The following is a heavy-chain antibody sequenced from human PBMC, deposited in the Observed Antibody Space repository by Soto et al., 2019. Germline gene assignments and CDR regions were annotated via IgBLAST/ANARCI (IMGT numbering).Heavy chain of an antibody. J-gene: IGHJ4*02. Sequence: PGGSLRLSCAASGFTFSSYAMSWVRQAPGKGLEWVSAISGSGGSTYYADSVKGRFTISRDNSKNTLYLQMNSLRAEDTAVYYCAKRRDSSGWYCLDYWGQGXLVTVYS. D-gene: IGHD6-19*01. CDR2: ISGSGGST. CDR1: GFTFSSYA. V-gene: IGHV3-23*01. CDR3: AKRRDSSGWYCLDY.